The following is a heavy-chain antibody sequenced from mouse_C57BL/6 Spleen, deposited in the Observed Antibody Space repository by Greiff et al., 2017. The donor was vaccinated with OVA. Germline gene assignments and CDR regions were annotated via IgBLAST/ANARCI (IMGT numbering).Heavy chain of an antibody. CDR1: GFNIKDYY. J-gene: IGHJ4*01. Sequence: VQLQQSGAELVKPGASVKLSCTASGFNIKDYYMHWVKQRTEQGLEWIGRIDPEDGETKYAPKFQGKATITADTSSNTAYMPLSSLTSEDTAVYYCAREVTAVVATRAMDCWGQGTSVTVSS. CDR2: IDPEDGET. D-gene: IGHD1-1*01. V-gene: IGHV14-2*01. CDR3: AREVTAVVATRAMDC.